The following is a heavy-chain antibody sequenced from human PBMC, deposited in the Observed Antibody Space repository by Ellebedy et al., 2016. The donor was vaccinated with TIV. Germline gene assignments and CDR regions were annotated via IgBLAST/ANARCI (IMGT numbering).Heavy chain of an antibody. J-gene: IGHJ6*03. CDR3: ARVGGYCSSTSCYLGGYSYGYFDYYYMDV. CDR1: GYTFTSYD. V-gene: IGHV1-8*01. Sequence: ASVKVSXXASGYTFTSYDINWVRQATGQGLEWMGWMNPNSGNTGYAQKFQGRVTMTRNTSISTAYMELSSLRSEDTAVYYCARVGGYCSSTSCYLGGYSYGYFDYYYMDVWGKGTTVTVSS. CDR2: MNPNSGNT. D-gene: IGHD2-2*01.